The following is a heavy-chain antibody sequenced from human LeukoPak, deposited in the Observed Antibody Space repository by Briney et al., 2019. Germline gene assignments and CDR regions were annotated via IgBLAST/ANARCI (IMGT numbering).Heavy chain of an antibody. J-gene: IGHJ4*02. CDR3: ASFYGNRLGYFDY. D-gene: IGHD2/OR15-2a*01. Sequence: SETLSLTCTVSGGSISSYYWSWIRQPPGKGLEWIAYISDIGSINYNPSLKSRVTISLDTSKNQFSLKLSSVTAADTAVYYCASFYGNRLGYFDYWGQGTLVTVSS. V-gene: IGHV4-59*08. CDR2: ISDIGSI. CDR1: GGSISSYY.